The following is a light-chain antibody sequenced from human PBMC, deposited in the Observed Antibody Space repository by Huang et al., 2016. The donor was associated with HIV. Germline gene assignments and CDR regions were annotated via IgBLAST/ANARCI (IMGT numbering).Light chain of an antibody. CDR2: IAS. CDR3: QQYSSWRT. J-gene: IGKJ1*01. CDR1: QTSTNW. Sequence: DIQMTQSPSTLSASVGDRVTITCRASQTSTNWLAWYQQKPGKAPKLLIYIASTLETGVPSRFSGSGSGTEFTLTINSMQPDDFATYYCQQYSSWRTFGQGTKVE. V-gene: IGKV1-5*03.